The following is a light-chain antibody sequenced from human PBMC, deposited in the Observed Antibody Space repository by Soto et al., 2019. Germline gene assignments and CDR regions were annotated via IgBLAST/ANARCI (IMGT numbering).Light chain of an antibody. CDR3: QQRSNWTYT. Sequence: EIVLTQSTATLSLSPGERATLSCRASQSVSSYLDWYQQKPGQAPRLLIYDASNRATGIPARFSGSGSGTDFTLTISSLEPEDFAVYYCQQRSNWTYTFGQGTKLEIK. CDR2: DAS. CDR1: QSVSSY. V-gene: IGKV3-11*01. J-gene: IGKJ2*01.